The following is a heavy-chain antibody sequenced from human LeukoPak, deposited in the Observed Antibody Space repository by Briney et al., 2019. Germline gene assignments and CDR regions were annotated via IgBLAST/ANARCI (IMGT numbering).Heavy chain of an antibody. CDR3: ARGFGILWFGDAYMDV. V-gene: IGHV1-18*01. Sequence: ASVKVSCKASGYTFINYDFSWVRQAPGQGLEWMGWISTYNGNTNYAQKLQGRVTITADKSTSTAYMELSSLRSEDTAVYYCARGFGILWFGDAYMDVWGKGTTVTVSS. CDR1: GYTFINYD. D-gene: IGHD3-10*01. CDR2: ISTYNGNT. J-gene: IGHJ6*03.